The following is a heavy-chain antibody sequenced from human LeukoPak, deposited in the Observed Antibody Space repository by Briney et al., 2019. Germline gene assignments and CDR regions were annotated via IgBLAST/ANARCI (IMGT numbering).Heavy chain of an antibody. CDR1: GGSISNYY. V-gene: IGHV4-59*01. CDR2: IYYSGST. Sequence: SETLSLTCTVSGGSISNYYWSWIRQPPGKGLEWIGYIYYSGSTNYNPSLKSRVTISVDTSKNHFSLNLSSVTAADTAVYYCARGHSSSWYHWFAPWGQGILVPVSS. D-gene: IGHD6-13*01. J-gene: IGHJ5*02. CDR3: ARGHSSSWYHWFAP.